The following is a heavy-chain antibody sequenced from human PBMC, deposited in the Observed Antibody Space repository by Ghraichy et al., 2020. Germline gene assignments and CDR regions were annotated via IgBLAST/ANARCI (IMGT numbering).Heavy chain of an antibody. D-gene: IGHD3-22*01. V-gene: IGHV4-59*01. CDR3: ARLRFDGDYYDNSGYYHDY. CDR2: IAYSGNT. CDR1: GGSISNYY. J-gene: IGHJ4*02. Sequence: SETLSLTCTVSGGSISNYYWGWIRQPPGKGLEWIGYIAYSGNTNYNPSLPSLKSRVTISLDTSKNQFSLTLSSVTAADTAVYFCARLRFDGDYYDNSGYYHDYWGQGTLVTVSS.